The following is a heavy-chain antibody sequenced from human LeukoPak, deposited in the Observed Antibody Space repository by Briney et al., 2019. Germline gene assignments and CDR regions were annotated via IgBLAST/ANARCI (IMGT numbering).Heavy chain of an antibody. CDR2: IYSGGST. Sequence: EGSLRLSCAASGFTVSSNYMSWVRQAPGKGLEWVSVIYSGGSTYYADSVKGRFTISRDNSKNTLYLQMNSLRAEDTAVYYCARSYSSGWYDYWGQGTLVTVSS. CDR1: GFTVSSNY. CDR3: ARSYSSGWYDY. D-gene: IGHD6-19*01. V-gene: IGHV3-53*01. J-gene: IGHJ4*02.